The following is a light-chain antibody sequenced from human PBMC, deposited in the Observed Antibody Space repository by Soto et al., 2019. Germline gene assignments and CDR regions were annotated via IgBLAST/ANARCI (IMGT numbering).Light chain of an antibody. V-gene: IGKV3-15*01. CDR2: XXX. J-gene: IGKJ4*01. CDR3: QQYHKWPLT. CDR1: QSISSN. Sequence: EIVMTQSPATLSVSPGERATLSCRASQSISSNLAWYQQKPGQAPRLLIYXXXXXXXXXXXXXXXXGSGTEFILTISSLQSEDFAVYYCQQYHKWPLTFGGGTKVDIK.